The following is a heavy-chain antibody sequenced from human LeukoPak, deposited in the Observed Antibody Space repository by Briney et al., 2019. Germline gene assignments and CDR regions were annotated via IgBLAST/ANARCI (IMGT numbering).Heavy chain of an antibody. V-gene: IGHV3-23*01. Sequence: PGGSLRLSCAASGFTFSNAWMSWVRQAPGKGLEWVSAISGSGGSTYYADSVKGRFTISRDNSKNTLYLQMNSLRAEDTAVYYCAKDRDSYYDSSGYYSGYFDLWGRGTLVTVSS. CDR2: ISGSGGST. CDR1: GFTFSNAW. D-gene: IGHD3-22*01. CDR3: AKDRDSYYDSSGYYSGYFDL. J-gene: IGHJ2*01.